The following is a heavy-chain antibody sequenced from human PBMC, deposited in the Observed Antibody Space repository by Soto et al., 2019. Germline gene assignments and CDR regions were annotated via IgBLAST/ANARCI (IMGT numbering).Heavy chain of an antibody. J-gene: IGHJ4*02. V-gene: IGHV1-69*12. CDR1: GGTFSSYA. D-gene: IGHD2-15*01. CDR2: IIPIFGTA. CDR3: ARESRYCSGGSCYFLPGIDY. Sequence: QVQLVQSGAEVKKPGSSVKVSCKASGGTFSSYAISWVRQAPGQGLEWMGGIIPIFGTANYAQKFQGRVTVTAGASPSTAYMGLSSLRSEDTAVYYCARESRYCSGGSCYFLPGIDYWGQGTLGTVSS.